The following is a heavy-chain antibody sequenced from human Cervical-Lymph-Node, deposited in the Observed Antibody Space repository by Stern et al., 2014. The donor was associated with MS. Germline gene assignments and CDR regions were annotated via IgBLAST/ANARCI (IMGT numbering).Heavy chain of an antibody. CDR1: GYTFTNYA. CDR2: IGTKLGNR. CDR3: RAGADAFDV. D-gene: IGHD6-13*01. Sequence: QVQLGQSGAEVKKPGASLQVSCKASGYTFTNYAISWVRQVPGQGLEWMGWIGTKLGNRNSAQRFPDGITLATDTSTNTVYMELRSLRSDDTAMYYCRAGADAFDVWGQGTMVTVSS. J-gene: IGHJ3*01. V-gene: IGHV1-18*01.